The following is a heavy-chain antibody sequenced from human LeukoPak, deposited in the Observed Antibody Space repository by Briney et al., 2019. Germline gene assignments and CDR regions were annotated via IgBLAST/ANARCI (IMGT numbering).Heavy chain of an antibody. Sequence: GGSLRLSCAASGFTFSSYSMNWVRQAPGKGLEWVSYISSSGSTIYYADSVKGRFTISRDNAKNSLYLQMDSLGAEDTAVYYCAKSGSGSFYETFDYWGQGTLVTVSS. D-gene: IGHD3-10*01. J-gene: IGHJ4*02. CDR2: ISSSGSTI. V-gene: IGHV3-48*01. CDR1: GFTFSSYS. CDR3: AKSGSGSFYETFDY.